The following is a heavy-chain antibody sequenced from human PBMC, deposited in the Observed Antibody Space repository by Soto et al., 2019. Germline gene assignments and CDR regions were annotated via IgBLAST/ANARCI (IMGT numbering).Heavy chain of an antibody. V-gene: IGHV1-18*04. Sequence: ASVKVSCKASGYTFTSYGIRWVRQAPGQGLEWMGWISAYNGNTNYAQKLQGRVTMTTDTSTSTAYMELRSLRSDDTAVYYCARTSGIAVAGEGFYWGQGTLVTVSS. CDR2: ISAYNGNT. CDR3: ARTSGIAVAGEGFY. J-gene: IGHJ4*02. D-gene: IGHD6-19*01. CDR1: GYTFTSYG.